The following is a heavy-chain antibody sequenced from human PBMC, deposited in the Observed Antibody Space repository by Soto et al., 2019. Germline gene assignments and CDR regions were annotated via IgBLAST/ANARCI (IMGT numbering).Heavy chain of an antibody. J-gene: IGHJ6*02. CDR2: IDPSDSYT. CDR1: GYSFTSYW. V-gene: IGHV5-10-1*01. Sequence: GESLKISCKGSGYSFTSYWISWVRQMPGKGLEWMGRIDPSDSYTNYSPSFQGHVTISADKSISTAYLQWSSLKASDTAMYYCAIRAAHSRGYYHYGMACRGQRTTVTVSS. CDR3: AIRAAHSRGYYHYGMAC. D-gene: IGHD6-13*01.